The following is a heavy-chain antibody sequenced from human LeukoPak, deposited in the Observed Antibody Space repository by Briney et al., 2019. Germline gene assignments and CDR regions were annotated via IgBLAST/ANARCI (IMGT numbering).Heavy chain of an antibody. CDR3: AREKRNDYGDYKYYFDY. D-gene: IGHD4-17*01. V-gene: IGHV3-53*01. CDR1: GFTSSDHY. J-gene: IGHJ4*02. CDR2: IYSGGST. Sequence: QSGGSLRLSCVVSGFTSSDHYIDWVRQAPGKGLEWVSVIYSGGSTNYADSVKGRFTISRDNSKNTLYLQMNSLRAEDTAVYYCAREKRNDYGDYKYYFDYWGQGTLVTVSS.